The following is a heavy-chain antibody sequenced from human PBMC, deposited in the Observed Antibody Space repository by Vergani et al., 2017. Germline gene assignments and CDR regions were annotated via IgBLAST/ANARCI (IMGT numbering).Heavy chain of an antibody. CDR3: TKDNRRAVAGTLGY. J-gene: IGHJ4*02. CDR2: ISWNSGSI. V-gene: IGHV3-9*01. Sequence: VQLVESGGGVVQPGGSLRLSCAASGFTFDDYAMHWVRQAPGKGLEWVSGISWNSGSINYADSVKGRFTISRDNAKNSLYLQMNSLRAEDTALYYCTKDNRRAVAGTLGYWGQGTLVTVSS. CDR1: GFTFDDYA. D-gene: IGHD6-19*01.